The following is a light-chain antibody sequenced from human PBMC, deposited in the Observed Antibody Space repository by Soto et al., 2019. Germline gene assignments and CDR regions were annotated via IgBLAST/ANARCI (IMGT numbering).Light chain of an antibody. CDR3: QQSYISPYT. CDR1: QSINIY. Sequence: GDSVTVTCRASQSINIYLNWYQQKPGKAPTLLIYGASSLQSGVPSRFTGGGSRTDFTLTISSLQPEDFATYYCQQSYISPYTFCQGTKREIK. V-gene: IGKV1-39*01. CDR2: GAS. J-gene: IGKJ2*01.